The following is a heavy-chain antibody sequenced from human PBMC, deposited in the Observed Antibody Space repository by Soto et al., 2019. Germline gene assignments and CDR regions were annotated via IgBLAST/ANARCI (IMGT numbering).Heavy chain of an antibody. J-gene: IGHJ4*02. CDR1: GFTFSSYW. D-gene: IGHD1-1*01. CDR2: INSDGSST. Sequence: GGSLRLSCAASGFTFSSYWMHWVRQAPGKELVWFSRINSDGSSTSYADSVKGRFTISRDNDKNTLYLQMNSLRAEDTAVYYCARENDTTGVFDYWGQGTLVTVSS. V-gene: IGHV3-74*01. CDR3: ARENDTTGVFDY.